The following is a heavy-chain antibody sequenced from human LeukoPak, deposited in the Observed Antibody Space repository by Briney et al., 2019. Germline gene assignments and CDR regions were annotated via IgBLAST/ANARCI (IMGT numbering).Heavy chain of an antibody. CDR1: GGSVSSNSAT. CDR2: TYYRSKWYN. D-gene: IGHD3/OR15-3a*01. V-gene: IGHV6-1*01. J-gene: IGHJ4*02. CDR3: ARGRGLGLPFDS. Sequence: SQTLSLTCGISGGSVSSNSATWTWIRQSPSRGLEWLGRTYYRSKWYNDYAVSVKSRITINPDTSKNQFSLQLKSVTPEDMAVYYCARGRGLGLPFDSWGQGTLVTVSS.